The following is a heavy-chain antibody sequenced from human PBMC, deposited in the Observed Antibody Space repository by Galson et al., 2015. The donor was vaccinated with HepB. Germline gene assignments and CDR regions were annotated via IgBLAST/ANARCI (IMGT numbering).Heavy chain of an antibody. J-gene: IGHJ6*02. CDR1: GGTFSSYA. Sequence: SVKVSCKASGGTFSSYAISWVRQAPGQGLEWMGGIIPIFGTANYAQKFQGRVTITADESTSTAYMELSSLRSEDTAVYYCARSSIDPDSLNSGYDSTSFNYGMDVWGQGTTVTVSS. CDR2: IIPIFGTA. CDR3: ARSSIDPDSLNSGYDSTSFNYGMDV. V-gene: IGHV1-69*13. D-gene: IGHD5-12*01.